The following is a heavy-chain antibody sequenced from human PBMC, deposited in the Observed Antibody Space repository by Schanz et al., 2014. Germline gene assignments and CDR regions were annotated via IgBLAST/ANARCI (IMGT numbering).Heavy chain of an antibody. D-gene: IGHD2-21*01. CDR1: GYTFTDYG. CDR2: IIPILGIA. CDR3: ARDRLECGAECYSVEVFEI. Sequence: QVQLVQSGAEVKKPGASVKVSCKASGYTFTDYGLSWVRQAPGQGLEWMGRIIPILGIANYAQKFQGRVTITADRSTTTAYMELSGLRSEDTAVYYCARDRLECGAECYSVEVFEIWGQGTLVIVSS. J-gene: IGHJ4*02. V-gene: IGHV1-69*04.